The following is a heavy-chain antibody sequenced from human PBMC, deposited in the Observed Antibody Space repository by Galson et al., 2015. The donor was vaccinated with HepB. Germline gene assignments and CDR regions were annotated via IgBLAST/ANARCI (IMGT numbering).Heavy chain of an antibody. V-gene: IGHV3-33*08. Sequence: SLRLSCAASGFTFSSYGMHWVRQAPGKGLEWVAVIWYDGSNKYYADSVKGRFTISRDNSKNTLYLQMNSLRAEDTAVYYCARDEVGAPFDYWGQGTLATVSS. J-gene: IGHJ4*02. CDR2: IWYDGSNK. D-gene: IGHD1-26*01. CDR3: ARDEVGAPFDY. CDR1: GFTFSSYG.